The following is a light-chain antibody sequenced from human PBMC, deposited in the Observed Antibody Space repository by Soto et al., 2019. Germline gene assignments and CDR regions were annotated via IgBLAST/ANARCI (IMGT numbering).Light chain of an antibody. Sequence: EIVLTQSPGTLSLSPGERGTLSCRASQSVNSRYVAWYQQKPGQAPRLLIYGASSRATGIPDRFSGSGSGTEFTLIISRLEHEDVAVYYCQVYGASPPYTFGQGTKLEIK. CDR3: QVYGASPPYT. CDR2: GAS. CDR1: QSVNSRY. V-gene: IGKV3-20*01. J-gene: IGKJ2*01.